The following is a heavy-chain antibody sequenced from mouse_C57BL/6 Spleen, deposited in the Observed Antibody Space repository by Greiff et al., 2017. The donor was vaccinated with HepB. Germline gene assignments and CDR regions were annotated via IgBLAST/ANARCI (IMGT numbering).Heavy chain of an antibody. J-gene: IGHJ4*01. CDR3: ARTVYDGYYDAMDY. CDR2: ISSGSSTI. D-gene: IGHD2-3*01. Sequence: EVQGVESGGGLVKPGGSLKLSCAASGFTFSDYGMHWVRQAPEKGLEWVAYISSGSSTIYYADTVKGRFTISRDNAKNTLFLQMTSLRSEDTAMYYCARTVYDGYYDAMDYWGQGTSVTVSS. V-gene: IGHV5-17*01. CDR1: GFTFSDYG.